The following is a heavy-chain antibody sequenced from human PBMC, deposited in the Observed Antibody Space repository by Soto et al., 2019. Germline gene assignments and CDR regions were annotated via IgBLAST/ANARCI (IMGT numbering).Heavy chain of an antibody. D-gene: IGHD3-10*01. Sequence: GGSLRLSCAASGFTFSSYGMHWVRQAPGKGLEWVAVISYDGSNKYYADSVKGRFTISRDNSKNTLYLQMNSLRAEDTAVYYCAKPLLGTDAFDIWGQGTMVTVSS. CDR2: ISYDGSNK. J-gene: IGHJ3*02. V-gene: IGHV3-30*18. CDR1: GFTFSSYG. CDR3: AKPLLGTDAFDI.